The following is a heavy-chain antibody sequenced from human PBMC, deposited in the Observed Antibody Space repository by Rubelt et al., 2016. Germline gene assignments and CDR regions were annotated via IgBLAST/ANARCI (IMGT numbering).Heavy chain of an antibody. CDR3: ARDRGSSSWYGVDY. V-gene: IGHV4-31*03. CDR1: GGSISSGGYY. CDR2: IYNSGST. Sequence: QVQLQESGPGLVKPSQTLSLTCSVSGGSISSGGYYWSWIRQHPGKGLEWIGRIYNSGSTNYNPSLKSRVPMSVDTSKNQLSLKLSSVTAADTAVYHCARDRGSSSWYGVDYWGQGTLVTVSS. J-gene: IGHJ4*02. D-gene: IGHD6-13*01.